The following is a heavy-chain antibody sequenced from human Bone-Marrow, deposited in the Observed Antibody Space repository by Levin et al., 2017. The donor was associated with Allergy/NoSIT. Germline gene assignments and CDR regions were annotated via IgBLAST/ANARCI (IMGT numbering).Heavy chain of an antibody. CDR1: GYSFTSYW. CDR3: ARRRSSIAAAGIDAFDI. D-gene: IGHD6-13*01. J-gene: IGHJ3*02. Sequence: GGSLRLSCKGSGYSFTSYWIGWVRQMPGKGLEWMGIIYPGDSDTRYSPSFQGQVTISADKSISTAYLQWSSLKASDTAMYYCARRRSSIAAAGIDAFDIWGQGTMVTVSS. V-gene: IGHV5-51*01. CDR2: IYPGDSDT.